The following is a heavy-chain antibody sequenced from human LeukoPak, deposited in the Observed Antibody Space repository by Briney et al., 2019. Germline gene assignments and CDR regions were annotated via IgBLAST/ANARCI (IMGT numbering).Heavy chain of an antibody. D-gene: IGHD3-10*01. V-gene: IGHV1-46*01. Sequence: ASVKVSCKASGYTFTSYYMHLVRHAPGQGLGWMGIINPSGGSTSYAQKFQGRVPMTRATSTSTVYMELSSLRSEDTAVYYCARSYGSGSYYNNWFDPWGQGTLVTVSS. CDR2: INPSGGST. J-gene: IGHJ5*02. CDR1: GYTFTSYY. CDR3: ARSYGSGSYYNNWFDP.